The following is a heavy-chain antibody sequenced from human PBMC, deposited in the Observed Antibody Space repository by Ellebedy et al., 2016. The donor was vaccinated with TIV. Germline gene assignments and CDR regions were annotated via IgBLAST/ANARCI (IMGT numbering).Heavy chain of an antibody. Sequence: GGSLRLSXAASGFTFSSYAMSWVRQAPGKGLEWVSAISGSGGSTYYADSVKGRFTISRDNSKNTLYLQMNSLRAEDTAVYYCAKAGSGYSYGYLDYWGQGTLVTVSS. CDR2: ISGSGGST. CDR1: GFTFSSYA. J-gene: IGHJ4*02. CDR3: AKAGSGYSYGYLDY. D-gene: IGHD5-18*01. V-gene: IGHV3-23*01.